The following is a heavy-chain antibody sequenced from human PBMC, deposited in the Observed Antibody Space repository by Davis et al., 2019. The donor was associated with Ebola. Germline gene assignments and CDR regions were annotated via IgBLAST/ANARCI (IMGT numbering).Heavy chain of an antibody. V-gene: IGHV1-46*01. Sequence: ASVKVSCQASGGTFSSYAISWVRQAPGQGLEWMGIINPSGGSTSYAQKFQGRVTMTRDTSTSTVYMELSSLRSEDTAVYYCARDLGYCSSTSCLYYYYYYMDVWGKRTTVTVSS. CDR2: INPSGGST. CDR1: GGTFSSYA. CDR3: ARDLGYCSSTSCLYYYYYYMDV. D-gene: IGHD2-2*01. J-gene: IGHJ6*03.